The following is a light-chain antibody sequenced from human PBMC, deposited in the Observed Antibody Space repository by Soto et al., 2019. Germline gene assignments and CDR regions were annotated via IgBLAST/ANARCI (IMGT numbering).Light chain of an antibody. CDR3: QHYKTWPLA. V-gene: IGKV3-20*01. CDR2: GAS. J-gene: IGKJ4*01. Sequence: EIVLTQSPGTLSLSPWERATLSCRASQSVSSSYLAWYQQKPGQAPRLLIYGASSRATGIPDRFSGSGSGTDFTLTISSLQSEDFAVYYCQHYKTWPLAFGGGTKVDIK. CDR1: QSVSSSY.